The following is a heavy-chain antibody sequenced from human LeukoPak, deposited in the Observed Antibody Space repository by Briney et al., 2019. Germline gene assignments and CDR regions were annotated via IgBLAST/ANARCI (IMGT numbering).Heavy chain of an antibody. CDR1: GYSFTGHY. D-gene: IGHD4-11*01. CDR2: INPNSGET. V-gene: IGHV1-2*02. Sequence: GASVKVSCKASGYSFTGHYMHWVRQAPGQGLEWMGLINPNSGETNYAKKFQGRVTMTRDTSISTAYMELSRLASDDTAVYYCARDHQLYSNFYWGQGTLVTVSS. J-gene: IGHJ4*02. CDR3: ARDHQLYSNFY.